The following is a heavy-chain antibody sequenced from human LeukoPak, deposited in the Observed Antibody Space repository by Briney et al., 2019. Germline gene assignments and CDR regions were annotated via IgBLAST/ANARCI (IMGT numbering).Heavy chain of an antibody. J-gene: IGHJ4*02. D-gene: IGHD3-3*01. CDR2: IIPIFGTA. Sequence: ASVKVSCKASGGTFTSYAISWVRQAPGQGLEWMGGIIPIFGTANYAQKFQGRVTITTDESTSTAYMELSSLRSEDTAVYYCARVRNDFGVVNWGQGTLVTVSS. V-gene: IGHV1-69*05. CDR1: GGTFTSYA. CDR3: ARVRNDFGVVN.